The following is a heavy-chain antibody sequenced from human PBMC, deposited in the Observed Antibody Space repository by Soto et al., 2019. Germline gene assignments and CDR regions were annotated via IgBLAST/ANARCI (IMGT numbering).Heavy chain of an antibody. D-gene: IGHD4-4*01. CDR2: ISAYNGNT. Sequence: QVQLVQSGAEVKKPGASVKVSCKASGYTFTSYGISWVRQAPGQGLEWMGWISAYNGNTNYAQKLQGRVTMTTDTYTSTAYMELRSLRSDDTAVYYCARDRGTTVTTRSYYYYGMDVWGQGTTVTVSS. J-gene: IGHJ6*02. V-gene: IGHV1-18*01. CDR1: GYTFTSYG. CDR3: ARDRGTTVTTRSYYYYGMDV.